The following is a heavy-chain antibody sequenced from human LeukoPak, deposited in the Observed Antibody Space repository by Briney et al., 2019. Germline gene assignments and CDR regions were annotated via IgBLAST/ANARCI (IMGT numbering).Heavy chain of an antibody. CDR1: GGSISSSNW. Sequence: PSGTLSLTCALSGGSISSSNWWTWVRQPPGKGLEWIGEISQSGTTNYKSSLKSRVTISLDRSKNQFSLRLTSVTAADTAVYYCARDSRGMDVWGQGTTVTVSS. J-gene: IGHJ6*02. CDR2: ISQSGTT. V-gene: IGHV4-4*02. CDR3: ARDSRGMDV.